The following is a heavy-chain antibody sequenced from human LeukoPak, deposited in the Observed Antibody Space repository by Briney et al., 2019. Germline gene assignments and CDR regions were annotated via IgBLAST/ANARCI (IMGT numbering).Heavy chain of an antibody. CDR2: INRNSGGT. CDR1: GHTFTAYY. D-gene: IGHD3-22*01. Sequence: GASVKVSCKASGHTFTAYYMFWVRQAPGQGLEWMGWINRNSGGTNFAPNFQGRVTMTRDTSISTAYMELSGLTSDDTAVYFCATYYSDTSARDWGQGTLVTVSS. J-gene: IGHJ4*02. V-gene: IGHV1-2*02. CDR3: ATYYSDTSARD.